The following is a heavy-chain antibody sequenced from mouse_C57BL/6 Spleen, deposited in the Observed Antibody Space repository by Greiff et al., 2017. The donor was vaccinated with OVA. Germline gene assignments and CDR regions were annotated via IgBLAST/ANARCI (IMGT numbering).Heavy chain of an antibody. CDR1: GYTFTSYW. J-gene: IGHJ4*01. Sequence: VQLQQPGAELVKPGASVKMSCKASGYTFTSYWITWVKQRPGQGLEWIGDIYPGSGSTNYNEKFKSKATLTVDTSASTAYMQLSSLTSEDSAVYYWARTAYYSNYGYAMDYWGQGTSVTVSS. CDR3: ARTAYYSNYGYAMDY. CDR2: IYPGSGST. V-gene: IGHV1-55*01. D-gene: IGHD2-5*01.